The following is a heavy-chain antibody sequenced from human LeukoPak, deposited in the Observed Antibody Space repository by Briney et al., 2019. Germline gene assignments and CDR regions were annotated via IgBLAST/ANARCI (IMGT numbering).Heavy chain of an antibody. Sequence: GGSLRLSCAGSGINFRSYGMHWVRQAPGKGLEWVAVISHDGSNKHYADSVKGRFTISRDNSKSTLYLQMNSLRAEGTAVYYCARGARGYNYGYDELDYWGQGTLVTVSP. J-gene: IGHJ4*02. CDR2: ISHDGSNK. CDR3: ARGARGYNYGYDELDY. V-gene: IGHV3-30*05. D-gene: IGHD5-18*01. CDR1: GINFRSYG.